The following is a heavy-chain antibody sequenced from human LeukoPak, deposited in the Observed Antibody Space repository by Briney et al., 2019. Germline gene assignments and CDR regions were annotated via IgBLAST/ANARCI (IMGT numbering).Heavy chain of an antibody. V-gene: IGHV3-20*04. CDR2: INWNGGST. D-gene: IGHD4-17*01. CDR3: ARKPPSDYGDYVLDY. J-gene: IGHJ4*02. CDR1: GFTFDDYG. Sequence: PGGSLRLSCAASGFTFDDYGMSWVRQAPGKGLEWVSGINWNGGSTGYADSVKGRFTISRDNAKNSLHLQMNSLRAEDTALYYCARKPPSDYGDYVLDYWGQGTLVTVSS.